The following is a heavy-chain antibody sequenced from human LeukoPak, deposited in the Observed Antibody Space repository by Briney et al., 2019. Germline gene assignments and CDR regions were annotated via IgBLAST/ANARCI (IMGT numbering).Heavy chain of an antibody. CDR3: ARDIAAAGPEMPFQH. V-gene: IGHV1-2*02. Sequence: ASVKVSCKASGYTFTGYYMHWVRQAPGQGLEWMGWINPNSGGTNYAQKFQGRVTMTRDTSISTAYMELSRLRSDDTAVYYCARDIAAAGPEMPFQHWGQGTLVTVSS. D-gene: IGHD6-13*01. CDR1: GYTFTGYY. CDR2: INPNSGGT. J-gene: IGHJ1*01.